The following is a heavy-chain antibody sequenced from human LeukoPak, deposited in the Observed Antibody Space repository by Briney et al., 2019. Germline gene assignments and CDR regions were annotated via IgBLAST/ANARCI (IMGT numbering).Heavy chain of an antibody. D-gene: IGHD4-17*01. CDR3: ARDIFHWGDYGYSFDY. CDR2: ISAYNGNT. CDR1: GYTFTSYG. V-gene: IGHV1-18*01. Sequence: ASVKVSCKASGYTFTSYGISWVRQAPGQGLEWMGWISAYNGNTNYAQKLQGRVTMTTDTSTSTAYMELRSLRSDDTAVYYCARDIFHWGDYGYSFDYWGQGTLVTVSS. J-gene: IGHJ4*02.